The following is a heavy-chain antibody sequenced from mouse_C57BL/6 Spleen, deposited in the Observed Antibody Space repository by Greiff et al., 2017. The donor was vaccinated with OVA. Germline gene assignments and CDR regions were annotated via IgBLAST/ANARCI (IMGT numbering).Heavy chain of an antibody. CDR3: ARSGSRNYYAMDY. CDR2: IRNKANGYTT. J-gene: IGHJ4*01. V-gene: IGHV7-3*01. Sequence: EVHLVESGGGLVQPGGSLSLSCAASGFTFTDYYMSWVRQPPGKALEWLGFIRNKANGYTTEYSASVKGRFTISRDNSQSILYLQMNALRAEDSATYYCARSGSRNYYAMDYWGQGTSVTVSS. CDR1: GFTFTDYY. D-gene: IGHD1-1*01.